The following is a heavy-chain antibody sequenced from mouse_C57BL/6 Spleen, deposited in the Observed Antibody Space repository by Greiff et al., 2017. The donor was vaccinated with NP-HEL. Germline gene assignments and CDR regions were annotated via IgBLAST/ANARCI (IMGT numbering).Heavy chain of an antibody. CDR3: ARTSSFAY. V-gene: IGHV3-6*01. Sequence: EVQLQESGPGLVKPSQSLSLTCSVTGYSITSGYYWNWIRQFPGNKLEWMGYISYDGSNNYNPSLKNRISITRDTSKNQFLLKLNSVTTEDTATYYCARTSSFAYWGQGTLVTVSA. CDR2: ISYDGSN. CDR1: GYSITSGYY. D-gene: IGHD1-3*01. J-gene: IGHJ3*01.